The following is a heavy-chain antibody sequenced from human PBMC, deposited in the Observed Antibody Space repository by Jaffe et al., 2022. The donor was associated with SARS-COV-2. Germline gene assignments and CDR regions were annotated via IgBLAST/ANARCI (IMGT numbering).Heavy chain of an antibody. Sequence: QVQLVQSGAEVKNSGASVKVSCEASGYTFPKYAVHWVRQAPGQRLEWMAWIHAGTGKTKYSQKFQDRVTITRDISANTAYMELSRLTSEDTAVYYCARRGGGYNDYWGQGTRVTVSS. J-gene: IGHJ4*02. V-gene: IGHV1-3*01. CDR3: ARRGGGYNDY. CDR2: IHAGTGKT. D-gene: IGHD3-22*01. CDR1: GYTFPKYA.